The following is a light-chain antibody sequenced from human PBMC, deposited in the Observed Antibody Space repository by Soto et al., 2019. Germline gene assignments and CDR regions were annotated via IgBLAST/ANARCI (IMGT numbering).Light chain of an antibody. J-gene: IGKJ1*01. CDR3: QQSFSTPPT. V-gene: IGKV1-5*03. Sequence: IQMTQSPSTLSASVGDRVTITCRASQSISTWLAWYQQEPGKAPKLLIHKASSLQSGVPSRFSGSGSGTDFTLTISSLQPEDFASYYCQQSFSTPPTFGQGTKVDIK. CDR1: QSISTW. CDR2: KAS.